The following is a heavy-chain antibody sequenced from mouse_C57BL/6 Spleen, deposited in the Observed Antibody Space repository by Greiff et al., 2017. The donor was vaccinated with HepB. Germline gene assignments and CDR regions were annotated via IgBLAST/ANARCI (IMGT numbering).Heavy chain of an antibody. CDR3: ARSLYSIYFDY. V-gene: IGHV1-54*01. Sequence: QVQLQQSGAELVRPGTSVKVSCKASGYAFTNYLIEWVKQRPGQGLEWIGVINPGSGGTNYNEKFKGKATLTADKSTSTAYMQLSSLTSEDSAVYFCARSLYSIYFDYWGQGTTLTVSS. CDR2: INPGSGGT. CDR1: GYAFTNYL. J-gene: IGHJ2*01. D-gene: IGHD2-5*01.